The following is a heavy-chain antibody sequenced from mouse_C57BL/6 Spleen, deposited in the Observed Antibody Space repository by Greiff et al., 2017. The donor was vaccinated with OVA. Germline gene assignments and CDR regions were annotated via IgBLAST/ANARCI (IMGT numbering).Heavy chain of an antibody. Sequence: VQLQQSGAELVKPGASVKMSCKASGYTFTSYWITWVKQRPGQGLEWIGDIYPGSGSTNYNEKFKSKATLTVDTSSSTAYMQLSSLTSEDSAVYYCARSDYDGRGFAYWGQGTLVTVSA. CDR2: IYPGSGST. V-gene: IGHV1-55*01. CDR1: GYTFTSYW. D-gene: IGHD2-4*01. CDR3: ARSDYDGRGFAY. J-gene: IGHJ3*01.